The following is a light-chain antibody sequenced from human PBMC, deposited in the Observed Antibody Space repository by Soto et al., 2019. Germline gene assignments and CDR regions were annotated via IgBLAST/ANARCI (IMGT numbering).Light chain of an antibody. J-gene: IGLJ3*02. Sequence: QSVLTQPPSASGTPGQRVTISCSGSSSNIGDNYVFWYQQFPGAAPKPLIFNNNQRPSGVPDRFSGAKSGTSASLSISGLRSEDEADYHCAAWDDSLSGRVFGGGTKLTVL. CDR3: AAWDDSLSGRV. CDR1: SSNIGDNY. V-gene: IGLV1-47*02. CDR2: NNN.